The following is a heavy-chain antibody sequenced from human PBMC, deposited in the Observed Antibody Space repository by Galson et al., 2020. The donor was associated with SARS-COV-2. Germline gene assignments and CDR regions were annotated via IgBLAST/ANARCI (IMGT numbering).Heavy chain of an antibody. CDR1: GAFISTYY. CDR2: IYYTGST. Sequence: ETSETLSLTCTVSGAFISTYYWSWIRQPPGKGLEWIGYIYYTGSTNYNPSLKSRVTISVDTSKNQFSLKLSSVTAADTAVYYCARGDYGPDFDYWGQGTLVTVSS. J-gene: IGHJ4*02. D-gene: IGHD4-17*01. V-gene: IGHV4-59*01. CDR3: ARGDYGPDFDY.